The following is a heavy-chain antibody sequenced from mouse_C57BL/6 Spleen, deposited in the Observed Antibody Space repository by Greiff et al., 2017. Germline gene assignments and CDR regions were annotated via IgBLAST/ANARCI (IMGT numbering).Heavy chain of an antibody. V-gene: IGHV1-55*01. CDR3: AGRYCGRGYFDY. Sequence: QVQLQQPGAELVKPGASVKMSCKASGYTFTSYWITWVKQRPGQGLEWIGDIYPGSGSTNYNEKFKSKATLTVDTSSSTAYMQLSSLTSEDSAVYYCAGRYCGRGYFDYWGQGTTLTVSS. CDR1: GYTFTSYW. J-gene: IGHJ2*01. CDR2: IYPGSGST. D-gene: IGHD1-1*01.